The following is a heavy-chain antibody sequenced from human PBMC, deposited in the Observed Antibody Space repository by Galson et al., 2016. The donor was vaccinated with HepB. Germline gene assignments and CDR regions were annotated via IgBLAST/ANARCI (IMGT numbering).Heavy chain of an antibody. V-gene: IGHV1-69*13. Sequence: SVKVSCKASGGTFSSHAINWLRQAPGQGLEWMGGIIPKFGTAKYAQKFQGRLTITADEHTTTAYMELRSLRSEDTALYYCARGTHYDFWSGTGHFDYWGQGTLVTVSS. J-gene: IGHJ4*02. CDR1: GGTFSSHA. CDR3: ARGTHYDFWSGTGHFDY. CDR2: IIPKFGTA. D-gene: IGHD3-3*01.